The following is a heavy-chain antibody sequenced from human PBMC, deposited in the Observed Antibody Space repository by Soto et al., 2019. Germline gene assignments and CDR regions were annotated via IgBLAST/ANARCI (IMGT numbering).Heavy chain of an antibody. CDR2: IKTKTDGGAT. V-gene: IGHV3-15*01. CDR3: SDGAGRTECDS. D-gene: IGHD3-3*01. J-gene: IGHJ5*01. CDR1: GLTFSHAW. Sequence: GGSLRLSCAATGLTFSHAWMSWVRQAPGKGLEWVGRIKTKTDGGATDYAAPVSGRFTISRDDSRDTLFLQMDSLKIEDTAVYYCSDGAGRTECDSRGQRTAVTVSS.